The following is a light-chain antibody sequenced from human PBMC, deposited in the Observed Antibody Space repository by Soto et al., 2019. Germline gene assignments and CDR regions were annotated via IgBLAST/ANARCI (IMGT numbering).Light chain of an antibody. CDR2: SNN. CDR1: SSNIGSNT. J-gene: IGLJ2*01. CDR3: AAWDDSLSGVV. V-gene: IGLV1-44*01. Sequence: QSVLTQPPSASGTPGQRVTISCSGSSSNIGSNTVNWYQQLPGTAPKLLIYSNNQRPSGVPDRFSGSKSATSASLAISGLRSEDEGDYYCAAWDDSLSGVVFGGGTKVTVL.